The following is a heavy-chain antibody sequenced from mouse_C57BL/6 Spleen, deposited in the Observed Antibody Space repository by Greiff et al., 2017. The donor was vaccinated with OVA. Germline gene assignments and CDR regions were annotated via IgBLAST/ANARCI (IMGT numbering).Heavy chain of an antibody. J-gene: IGHJ3*01. CDR3: ARQNYSNYKPPY. CDR1: GYTFTSYW. D-gene: IGHD2-5*01. Sequence: QVQLQQPGAELVKPGASVKMSCKASGYTFTSYWITWVKQRPGQGLEWIGDIYPGSGSTNYNEKFKSKATLTVDTSSSTSYMQLSSLTSEDSAVYYCARQNYSNYKPPYWGQGTLVTVSA. V-gene: IGHV1-55*01. CDR2: IYPGSGST.